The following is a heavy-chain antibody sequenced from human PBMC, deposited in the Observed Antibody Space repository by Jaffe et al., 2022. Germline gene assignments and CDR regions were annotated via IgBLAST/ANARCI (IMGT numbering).Heavy chain of an antibody. J-gene: IGHJ2*01. Sequence: QVQLQQWGAGLLKPSETLSLTCAVYGGSFSGYYWSWIRQPPGKGLEWIGEINHSGSTNYNPSLKSRVTISVDTSKNQFSLKLSSVTAADTAVYYCARGPRRDSSGYYRQDRHWYFDLWGRGTLVTVSS. CDR1: GGSFSGYY. CDR2: INHSGST. CDR3: ARGPRRDSSGYYRQDRHWYFDL. V-gene: IGHV4-34*01. D-gene: IGHD3-22*01.